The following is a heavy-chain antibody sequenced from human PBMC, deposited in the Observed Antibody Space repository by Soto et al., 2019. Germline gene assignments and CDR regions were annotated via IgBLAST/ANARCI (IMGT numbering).Heavy chain of an antibody. CDR3: ARGLRPYFDY. D-gene: IGHD3-16*01. J-gene: IGHJ4*02. Sequence: NPSETLSLTCTVSGGSISSYYWSLIRQPPGKGLEWIGYIYYSGSTNYNPSLKSRVTISVDTSKNQFSLKLSSVTAADTAVYYCARGLRPYFDYWGQGTLVTVSS. CDR1: GGSISSYY. CDR2: IYYSGST. V-gene: IGHV4-59*01.